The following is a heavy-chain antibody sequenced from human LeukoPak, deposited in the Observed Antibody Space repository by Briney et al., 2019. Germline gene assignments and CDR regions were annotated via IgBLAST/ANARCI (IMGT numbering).Heavy chain of an antibody. CDR3: ARNLGLELKNWFDP. V-gene: IGHV1-69*06. D-gene: IGHD1-7*01. CDR2: IVPIFDTP. CDR1: GGTFSSYA. Sequence: SVKVSCKASGGTFSSYAISWVRQAPGQGLEWMGGIVPIFDTPNYAQKFQGRVTITADKSTSTAYMELSSLRSEDTAVYYCARNLGLELKNWFDPWGQGTLVTVSS. J-gene: IGHJ5*02.